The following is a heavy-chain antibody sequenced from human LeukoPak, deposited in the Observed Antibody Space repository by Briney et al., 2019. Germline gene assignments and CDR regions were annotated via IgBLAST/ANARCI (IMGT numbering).Heavy chain of an antibody. J-gene: IGHJ4*02. D-gene: IGHD6-13*01. CDR2: ISDSGVST. Sequence: GGSLRLSCAASGCTFSSYAMSWVRQAPGKGLEWVSAISDSGVSTYHPDSVNRRITISRDTSKNTRFLQMNSVRAEDTAVYYCANMIAAAGDYWGQGTLVTVSS. V-gene: IGHV3-23*01. CDR3: ANMIAAAGDY. CDR1: GCTFSSYA.